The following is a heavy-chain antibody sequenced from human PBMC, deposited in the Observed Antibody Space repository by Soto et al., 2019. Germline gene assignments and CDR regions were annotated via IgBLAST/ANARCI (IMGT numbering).Heavy chain of an antibody. CDR2: IIPIFGTA. V-gene: IGHV1-69*13. D-gene: IGHD6-13*01. CDR3: ARDLDEAAAGHTTNWFDP. J-gene: IGHJ5*02. CDR1: GGTFSSYA. Sequence: ASVKVSCKASGGTFSSYAISWVRQAPGQGLEWMGGIIPIFGTANYAQKFQGRVTITADESTSTAYMELSSLRSEDTAVYYCARDLDEAAAGHTTNWFDPWGQGTLVTVSS.